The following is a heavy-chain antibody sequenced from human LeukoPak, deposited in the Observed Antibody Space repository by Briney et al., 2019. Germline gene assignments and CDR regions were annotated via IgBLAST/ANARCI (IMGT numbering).Heavy chain of an antibody. CDR2: IYSSGST. CDR1: GGSISSYY. CDR3: ARARTLITMIVVADYDAFDI. V-gene: IGHV4-59*01. Sequence: EPLSLTCTFSGGSISSYYGSWIRQPPGEGLEWIGYIYSSGSTNYNPSLKSRVTISVDTSKNRFSLRLSSVTAADTAVYYCARARTLITMIVVADYDAFDIWGQGTMVTVSS. J-gene: IGHJ3*02. D-gene: IGHD3-22*01.